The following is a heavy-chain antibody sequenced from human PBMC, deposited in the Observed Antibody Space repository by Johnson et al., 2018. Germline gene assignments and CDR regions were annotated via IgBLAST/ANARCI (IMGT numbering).Heavy chain of an antibody. D-gene: IGHD6-13*01. CDR3: AGYSSSWYEYFQH. Sequence: EVQLVETGGGVVQPGRSLRLSCAASGVTFSSKYMKWVREAPERGLEWVSGISWNSGSIGYADSVKGRFTISRDNANNSRYLQMNSLGAEDTALYYCAGYSSSWYEYFQHWGQGTLVTVSS. J-gene: IGHJ1*01. V-gene: IGHV3-9*01. CDR1: GVTFSSKY. CDR2: ISWNSGSI.